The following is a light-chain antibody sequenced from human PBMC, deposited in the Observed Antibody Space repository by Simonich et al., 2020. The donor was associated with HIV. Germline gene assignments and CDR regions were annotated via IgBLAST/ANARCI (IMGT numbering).Light chain of an antibody. CDR2: AAS. CDR1: QRISSY. J-gene: IGKJ2*01. CDR3: QQYNDWPLYT. V-gene: IGKV1-39*01. Sequence: DIQMTQSPSSLSASVGARVTITCRASQRISSYLNWYQQKPGKAPKLLIYAASSLQSGVPSRFSGSGSGTEFTLTISSMQSEDFAVYYCQQYNDWPLYTFGQGTKLEIK.